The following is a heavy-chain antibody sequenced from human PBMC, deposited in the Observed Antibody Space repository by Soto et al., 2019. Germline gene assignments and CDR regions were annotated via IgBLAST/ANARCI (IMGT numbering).Heavy chain of an antibody. CDR3: AKELLWFGEFPVRNWFDP. CDR2: ISYDGSNK. D-gene: IGHD3-10*01. CDR1: GFTFSSYG. Sequence: QVQLVESGGGVVQPGRSLRLSCAASGFTFSSYGMHWVRQAPGKGLEWVAVISYDGSNKYYADSVKGRFTISRDNSKNTLYLHMNSLRAEDTAVYYCAKELLWFGEFPVRNWFDPWGQGTLVTVSS. V-gene: IGHV3-30*18. J-gene: IGHJ5*02.